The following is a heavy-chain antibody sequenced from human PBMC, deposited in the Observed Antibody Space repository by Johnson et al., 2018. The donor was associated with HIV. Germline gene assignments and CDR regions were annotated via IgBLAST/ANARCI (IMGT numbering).Heavy chain of an antibody. Sequence: QVQLVESGGGVVQAGRSLRLSCAASGFSFSSYALHWVRQAPGKGLEWVAAVSYDGSNKFYADSVKGRFTISRDNAKNSLYLQMNSLRAEDTAVYYCARGSGLADAFDIWGQGTMVTVSS. CDR1: GFSFSSYA. D-gene: IGHD5/OR15-5a*01. CDR3: ARGSGLADAFDI. CDR2: VSYDGSNK. V-gene: IGHV3-30-3*01. J-gene: IGHJ3*02.